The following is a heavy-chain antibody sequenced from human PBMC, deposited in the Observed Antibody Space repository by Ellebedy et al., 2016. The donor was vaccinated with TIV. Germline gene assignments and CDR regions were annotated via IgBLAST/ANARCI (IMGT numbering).Heavy chain of an antibody. J-gene: IGHJ3*02. D-gene: IGHD2-8*02. CDR3: AAVQYWEAAFDI. V-gene: IGHV3-21*01. CDR2: ITLSSSYI. Sequence: GESLKISCAASGFTFSDYTMNWVRQAPGKGLEWVSSITLSSSYIYYADSVKGRFTISRDNAKNSLYLRMSSLGPEDSAVYYCAAVQYWEAAFDIWGQGTMVTVSS. CDR1: GFTFSDYT.